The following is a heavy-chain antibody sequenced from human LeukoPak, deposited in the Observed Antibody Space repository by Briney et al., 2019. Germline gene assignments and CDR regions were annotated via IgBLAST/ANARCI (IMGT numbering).Heavy chain of an antibody. V-gene: IGHV3-66*02. CDR3: AREEVRIAAAGTGDY. Sequence: GSLRLSCAASGFTVSSNYMSWVRQAPGKGLEWVSVIYSGGSTYYADSVKGRFTISRDNSKNTLYLQMNSLRAEDTAVYYCAREEVRIAAAGTGDYWGQGTLVTVSS. J-gene: IGHJ4*02. CDR1: GFTVSSNY. D-gene: IGHD6-13*01. CDR2: IYSGGST.